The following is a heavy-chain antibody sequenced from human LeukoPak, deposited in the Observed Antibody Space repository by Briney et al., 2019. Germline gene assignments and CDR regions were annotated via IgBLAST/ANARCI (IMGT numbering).Heavy chain of an antibody. CDR1: GFTFSSYA. Sequence: GGSLRLSCAASGFTFSSYAMSWVRQAPGKGLEWVSVIYRGGSTYYADSVKGRFTISRDNSKNTLYLQMNSLRAEDTAVYYCARVLTSTSTVLDYWGQGTLVTVSS. CDR2: IYRGGST. V-gene: IGHV3-66*02. CDR3: ARVLTSTSTVLDY. J-gene: IGHJ4*02. D-gene: IGHD4-11*01.